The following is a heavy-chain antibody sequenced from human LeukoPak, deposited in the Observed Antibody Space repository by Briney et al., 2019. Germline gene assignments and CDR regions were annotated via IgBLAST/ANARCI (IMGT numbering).Heavy chain of an antibody. CDR1: DDSITMYY. CDR2: IYYSGST. V-gene: IGHV4-59*01. CDR3: ARFTPQGYGWGGYNRFDP. D-gene: IGHD3-16*01. Sequence: SETLSLTCTVSDDSITMYYWSWIRQPPGKGLEWIGYIYYSGSTNYNPSLKSRVTISVDTSKNQFSLNLTSVTAADTAVYYCARFTPQGYGWGGYNRFDPWGQGTPVTVSS. J-gene: IGHJ5*02.